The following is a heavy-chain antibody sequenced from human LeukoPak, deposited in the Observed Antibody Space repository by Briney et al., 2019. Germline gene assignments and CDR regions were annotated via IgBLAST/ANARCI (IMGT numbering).Heavy chain of an antibody. CDR2: ISTGTYI. V-gene: IGHV3-48*03. Sequence: GGSLRLSCVASGFTFSRFEMNWVRQAPGKGLEWISHISTGTYIAYTDSVKGRFTISRDNAKNSLFLQMNSLRAEDTAVYYCTREQDREACATVVGDYWGQGTLVTVSS. CDR3: TREQDREACATVVGDY. D-gene: IGHD4-23*01. CDR1: GFTFSRFE. J-gene: IGHJ4*02.